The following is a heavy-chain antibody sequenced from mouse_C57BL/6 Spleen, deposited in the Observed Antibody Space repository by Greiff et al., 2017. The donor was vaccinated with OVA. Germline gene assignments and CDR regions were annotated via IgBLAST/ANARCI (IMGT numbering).Heavy chain of an antibody. CDR3: ARRAPSPSAGFAY. CDR1: GFSLSTSGMG. Sequence: QVTLKESGPGILQSSQTLSLTCSFSGFSLSTSGMGVSWIRQPSGKGLEWLAHIYWDDDKRYNPSLKSRLTISKDTSRNQVFLKITSVDTADTATYYCARRAPSPSAGFAYWGQGTLVTVSA. V-gene: IGHV8-12*01. CDR2: IYWDDDK. J-gene: IGHJ3*01.